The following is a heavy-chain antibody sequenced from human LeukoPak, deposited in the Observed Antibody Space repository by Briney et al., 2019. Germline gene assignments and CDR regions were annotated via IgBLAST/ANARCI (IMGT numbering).Heavy chain of an antibody. V-gene: IGHV1-3*01. Sequence: PSVKVSCKASGYTFTSYAMHWVRQALGQRLEWMGWINAGNGNTKYSQKFQGRVTITRDTSASTAYMELSSLRSEDTAVYYCASPRGQHGLGFDYWGQGTLVTVSS. CDR1: GYTFTSYA. D-gene: IGHD3-10*01. CDR2: INAGNGNT. CDR3: ASPRGQHGLGFDY. J-gene: IGHJ4*02.